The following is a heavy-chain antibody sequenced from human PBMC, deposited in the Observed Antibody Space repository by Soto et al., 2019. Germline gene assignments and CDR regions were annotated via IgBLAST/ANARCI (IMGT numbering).Heavy chain of an antibody. V-gene: IGHV3-64*01. CDR3: ARGDDYVPFDY. J-gene: IGHJ4*02. CDR2: IRTNGGST. CDR1: GFIFSAYP. Sequence: EVQLVESGGGLVQPGGSLRLSCAASGFIFSAYPMHWVRQAPGKGLEYVSAIRTNGGSTYYANSVKGRFTISRDNSKNTLYLQMGSLRAEGMAIYYCARGDDYVPFDYWGQGTVVTVSS. D-gene: IGHD4-17*01.